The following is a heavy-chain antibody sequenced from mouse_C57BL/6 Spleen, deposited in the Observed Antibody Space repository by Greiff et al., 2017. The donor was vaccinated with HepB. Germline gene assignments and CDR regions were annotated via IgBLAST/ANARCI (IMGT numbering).Heavy chain of an antibody. CDR2: INYDGSST. D-gene: IGHD2-4*01. Sequence: EVQLVESEGGLVQPGSSMKLSCTASGFTFSDYYMAWVRQVPEKGLEWVANINYDGSSTYYLDSLKSRFIISRDNAKNILYLQMSSLKSEDTATYYCARGGDDYDVFDYWGQGTTLTVSS. J-gene: IGHJ2*01. CDR1: GFTFSDYY. CDR3: ARGGDDYDVFDY. V-gene: IGHV5-16*01.